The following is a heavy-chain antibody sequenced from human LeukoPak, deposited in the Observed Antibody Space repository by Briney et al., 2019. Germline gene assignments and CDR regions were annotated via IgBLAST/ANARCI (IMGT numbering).Heavy chain of an antibody. J-gene: IGHJ5*02. Sequence: GASVTVSCKASGYTFNTYGISWVRQAPGQGLEWMGWISAYNGNTNYAQKLQGRVTMTTDTSTSTAYMELSSLRSEDTAVYYCARDNSVGDIAWWFDPWGQGTLVTVSS. CDR3: ARDNSVGDIAWWFDP. CDR1: GYTFNTYG. V-gene: IGHV1-18*01. D-gene: IGHD3-16*02. CDR2: ISAYNGNT.